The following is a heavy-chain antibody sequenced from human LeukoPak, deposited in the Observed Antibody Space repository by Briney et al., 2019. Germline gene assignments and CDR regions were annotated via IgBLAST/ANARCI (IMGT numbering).Heavy chain of an antibody. Sequence: SETLSLTCTVSGGSISSGSYYWSWIRQPAGKGLEWIGRIYTSGSTNYNPSLKSRVTISVDTSKHQFSLKLSSVTAADTAVYYCARVESIVVVVAATIYPTDAFDIWGQGTMVTVSS. CDR2: IYTSGST. CDR1: GGSISSGSYY. J-gene: IGHJ3*02. CDR3: ARVESIVVVVAATIYPTDAFDI. D-gene: IGHD2-15*01. V-gene: IGHV4-61*02.